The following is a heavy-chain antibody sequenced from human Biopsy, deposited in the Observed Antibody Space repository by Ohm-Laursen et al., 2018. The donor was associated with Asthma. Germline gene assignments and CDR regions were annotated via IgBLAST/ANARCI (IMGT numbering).Heavy chain of an antibody. CDR2: IYSGGTS. CDR3: ARGDSSNWSHYYFDY. D-gene: IGHD3-22*01. CDR1: GFAVSRDH. Sequence: LRLSCSAAGFAVSRDHMFWVRQAPGKGLEWVSVIYSGGTSHTADSVRGRFTISRDYSKNTLYLQMHSLRAEDTAVYYCARGDSSNWSHYYFDYWGQGTLVTVSS. J-gene: IGHJ4*02. V-gene: IGHV3-53*01.